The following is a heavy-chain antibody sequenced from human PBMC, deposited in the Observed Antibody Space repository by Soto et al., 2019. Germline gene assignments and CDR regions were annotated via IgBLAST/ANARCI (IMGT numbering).Heavy chain of an antibody. Sequence: QVQLQESGPGLVKPSGTLSLTCAVSGGSISSTNWWSWDRQSPGKGLEWIGEIYHSGSTNYNPSLRGRVTISVDKSNNQFSLKIRSVTAADTAMYYCATLPPRIELAVLPIPTWGQGTLVTVTS. CDR2: IYHSGST. V-gene: IGHV4-4*02. D-gene: IGHD2-2*02. CDR3: ATLPPRIELAVLPIPT. J-gene: IGHJ4*02. CDR1: GGSISSTNW.